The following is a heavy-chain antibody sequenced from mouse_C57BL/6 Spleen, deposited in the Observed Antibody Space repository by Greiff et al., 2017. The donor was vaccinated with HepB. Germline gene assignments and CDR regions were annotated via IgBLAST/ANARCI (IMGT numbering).Heavy chain of an antibody. J-gene: IGHJ4*01. Sequence: QVQLQQPGAELVMPGASVKLSCKASGYTFTSYWMHWVKQRPGQGLEWIGEIDPSDSYTNYNQKFKGKSTLPVDKSSSTAYMQLSSLTSEDSAVYYCARYYYGLYAMDYWGQGTSVTVSS. CDR3: ARYYYGLYAMDY. V-gene: IGHV1-69*01. D-gene: IGHD1-1*01. CDR1: GYTFTSYW. CDR2: IDPSDSYT.